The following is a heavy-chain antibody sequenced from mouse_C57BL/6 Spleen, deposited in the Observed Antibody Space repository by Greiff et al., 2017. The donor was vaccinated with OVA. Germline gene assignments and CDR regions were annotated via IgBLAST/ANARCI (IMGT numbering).Heavy chain of an antibody. CDR1: GYTFTDYN. D-gene: IGHD1-1*02. J-gene: IGHJ4*01. Sequence: VQLQQSGPELVKPGASVKIPCKASGYTFTDYNMDWVKQSHGKSLEWIGDINPNNGGTIYNQKFKGKATLTVDKSSSTAYMELRSLTSEDTAVYYCARMGVDYAMDYWGQGTSVTVSS. V-gene: IGHV1-18*01. CDR2: INPNNGGT. CDR3: ARMGVDYAMDY.